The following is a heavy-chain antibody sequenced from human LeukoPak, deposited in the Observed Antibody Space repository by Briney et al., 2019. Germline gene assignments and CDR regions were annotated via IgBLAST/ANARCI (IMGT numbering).Heavy chain of an antibody. CDR1: GYTFTGYY. Sequence: ASVKVSCKASGYTFTGYYMHWVRQAPGQGLEWMGRINPNNGGTNYAQKFQGRVTMTRDTSISTAYMELSRLRSDDTAVYYCARPVSGGAFDIWGQGTMVTVSS. V-gene: IGHV1-2*06. CDR2: INPNNGGT. D-gene: IGHD1-26*01. J-gene: IGHJ3*02. CDR3: ARPVSGGAFDI.